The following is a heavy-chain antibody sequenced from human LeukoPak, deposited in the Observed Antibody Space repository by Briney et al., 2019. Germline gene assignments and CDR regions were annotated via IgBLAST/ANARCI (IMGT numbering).Heavy chain of an antibody. CDR1: GVSISSSNYY. V-gene: IGHV4-39*07. CDR2: IYYSGST. Sequence: PSETLSLTCTVSGVSISSSNYYWGWLRQPPGKALEWIGTIYYSGSTYYSPSLKSRVTISLDTSKKQFSLKLSSVTAADTAVYYCARDRGTYYYGSGSYMRGTYYFDYWGQGTLVTVS. D-gene: IGHD3-10*01. CDR3: ARDRGTYYYGSGSYMRGTYYFDY. J-gene: IGHJ4*02.